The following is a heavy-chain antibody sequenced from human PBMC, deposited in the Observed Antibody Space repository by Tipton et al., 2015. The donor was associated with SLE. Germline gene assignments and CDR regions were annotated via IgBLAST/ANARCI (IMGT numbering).Heavy chain of an antibody. CDR3: ARHGSGTYYSWFDP. V-gene: IGHV4-59*08. CDR1: GGSISPHY. Sequence: LRLSCTVSGGSISPHYWSWIRQPPGKGLEWIGYIYFGGSTTYNPSLKSRVTISVDTSKNQFSLKLRSVTAADTAVYFCARHGSGTYYSWFDPWGQGNLVTVSS. CDR2: IYFGGST. D-gene: IGHD1-26*01. J-gene: IGHJ5*02.